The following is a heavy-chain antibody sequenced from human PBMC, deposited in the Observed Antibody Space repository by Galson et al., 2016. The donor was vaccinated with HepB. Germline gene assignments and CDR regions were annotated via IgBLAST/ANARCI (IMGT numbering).Heavy chain of an antibody. CDR1: GGSFSGYN. CDR2: IHHSGST. Sequence: SETLSLTCAVFGGSFSGYNLTWIRQPPGKGLEWIGEIHHSGSTIYNPSLKSRVTLSVDTSKNQLSLSLRSVTAADTAVYYCARDGTRYYFGSGSHPSDFDYWGQGTLVTVSS. D-gene: IGHD3-10*01. V-gene: IGHV4-34*01. J-gene: IGHJ4*02. CDR3: ARDGTRYYFGSGSHPSDFDY.